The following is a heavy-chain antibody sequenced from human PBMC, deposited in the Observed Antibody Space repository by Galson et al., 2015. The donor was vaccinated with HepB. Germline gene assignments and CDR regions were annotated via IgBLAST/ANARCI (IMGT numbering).Heavy chain of an antibody. CDR2: INHSGST. D-gene: IGHD3-3*01. CDR3: ARALLDYDFWSGYGYYFDY. J-gene: IGHJ4*02. CDR1: GGSFSGYY. V-gene: IGHV4-34*01. Sequence: ETLSLTCAVYGGSFSGYYWSWIRQPPGKGLEWIGEINHSGSTNYNPSLRSRVTISVDTSKNQFSLKLSSVTAADTAVYYCARALLDYDFWSGYGYYFDYWGQGTLVTVSS.